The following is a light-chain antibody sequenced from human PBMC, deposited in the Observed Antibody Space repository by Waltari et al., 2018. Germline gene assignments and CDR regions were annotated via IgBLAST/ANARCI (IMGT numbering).Light chain of an antibody. V-gene: IGLV2-11*01. CDR2: DVN. CDR1: SSDVGGFNS. CDR3: CSYAGSPYV. J-gene: IGLJ1*01. Sequence: QSAPTHPRSVSGSPGQSVTLSCTGTSSDVGGFNSVSWYQQHPGKAPKLMIYDVNKRPSGVPDRFSGSKSGNTASLTIFGLQAEDEADYYCCSYAGSPYVFGTGTKVTVL.